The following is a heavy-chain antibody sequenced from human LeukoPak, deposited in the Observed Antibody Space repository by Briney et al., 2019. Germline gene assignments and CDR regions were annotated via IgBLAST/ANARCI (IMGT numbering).Heavy chain of an antibody. J-gene: IGHJ4*02. CDR1: GFTFSSYA. CDR2: ISGNGGST. V-gene: IGHV3-23*01. Sequence: GGSLRLSCVVSGFTFSSYAMSWVRQAPGKGLEWVSAISGNGGSTYYADSVKGRFTVSRDNSKNTLFLHMSSLRAEDTAVYSCAKDWSGGEGSYYFDYWGQGTLVTVSS. CDR3: AKDWSGGEGSYYFDY. D-gene: IGHD3-3*01.